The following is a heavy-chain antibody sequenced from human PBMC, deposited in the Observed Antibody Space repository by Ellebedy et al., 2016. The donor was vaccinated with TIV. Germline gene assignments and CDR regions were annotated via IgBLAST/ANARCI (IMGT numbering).Heavy chain of an antibody. Sequence: MPSETLSLTCTVSGGSISSSSYYWGWIRQPPGKGLEWIGSIYYSGSTYYNPSLKSRVTISVDTSKNQFSLKLSSVTAADTAVYYCARGLTPATRYYYDSSGSNWFDPWGQGTLVTVSS. V-gene: IGHV4-39*01. J-gene: IGHJ5*02. CDR3: ARGLTPATRYYYDSSGSNWFDP. CDR2: IYYSGST. D-gene: IGHD3-22*01. CDR1: GGSISSSSYY.